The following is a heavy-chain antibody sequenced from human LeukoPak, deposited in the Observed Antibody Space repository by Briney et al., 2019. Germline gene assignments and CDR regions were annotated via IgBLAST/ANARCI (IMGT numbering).Heavy chain of an antibody. V-gene: IGHV3-23*01. D-gene: IGHD6-19*01. J-gene: IGHJ4*02. Sequence: GGSLMLSCAASGFTLSNYAMSWVRQAPERGLEWVSTISSRGDSTYDADSVKGRFTISRDNSKNSLYLQMNNVRVEDTAVYYCAKGPRPDITVAHTVENWGQGTLVTVSS. CDR1: GFTLSNYA. CDR2: ISSRGDST. CDR3: AKGPRPDITVAHTVEN.